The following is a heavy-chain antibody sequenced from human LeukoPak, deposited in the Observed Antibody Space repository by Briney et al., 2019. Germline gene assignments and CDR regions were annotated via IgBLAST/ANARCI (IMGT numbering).Heavy chain of an antibody. Sequence: SETMSLTCTVSGGSISSSSYYWGWIRQPPGKGLEWIGRIYYSGSTYYNPSLKSRVTISVDTSKNQFSLKLSSVTAADTAVYYCARHFTSGSYSPAGYWGQGTLVTVS. CDR3: ARHFTSGSYSPAGY. CDR2: IYYSGST. D-gene: IGHD1-26*01. CDR1: GGSISSSSYY. J-gene: IGHJ4*02. V-gene: IGHV4-39*01.